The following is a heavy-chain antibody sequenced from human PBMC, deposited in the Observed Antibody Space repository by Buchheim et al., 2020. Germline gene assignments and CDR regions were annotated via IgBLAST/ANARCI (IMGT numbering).Heavy chain of an antibody. CDR2: IKSKTDGGTT. V-gene: IGHV3-15*01. J-gene: IGHJ6*02. CDR1: GFTFSNAW. D-gene: IGHD6-19*01. Sequence: EVQLVESGGGLVKPGGSLRLSCAASGFTFSNAWMSWVRQAPGKGLEWGGRIKSKTDGGTTDYAAPVKGRFTISRDDSKNTQHLQMNSLKTEDAAVYYCTTGAAVAGASWYYYYGMDVWGQGTT. CDR3: TTGAAVAGASWYYYYGMDV.